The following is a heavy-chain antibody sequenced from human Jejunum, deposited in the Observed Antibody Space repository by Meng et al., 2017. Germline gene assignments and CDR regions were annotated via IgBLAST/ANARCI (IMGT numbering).Heavy chain of an antibody. CDR1: GASISRTNW. CDR2: IDPSEST. D-gene: IGHD2-8*01. CDR3: ARAYCTDVSCHDFFDS. J-gene: IGHJ4*02. V-gene: IGHV4-4*02. Sequence: QGPLPESGPGLGKPSGTLSLTCAVSGASISRTNWWSWVRQPPGKGLEWIGKIDPSESTHYNPSLKGRVTISADRSKNQFSLRLTSVTAADTAIYYCARAYCTDVSCHDFFDSWGQGTLVTVSS.